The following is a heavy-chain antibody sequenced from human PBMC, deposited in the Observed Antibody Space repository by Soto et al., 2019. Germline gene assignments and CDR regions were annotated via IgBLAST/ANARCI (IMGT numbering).Heavy chain of an antibody. Sequence: PSETLSLTCAVYGGSFSGYYWSWIRQPPGKGLEWIGEINHSGSTNYNPSLKSRVTISVDTSKNQFSLKLSSVTAADTAVYYCARVPYDILTGYSSLYYFDYWGQGTLVTVSS. CDR2: INHSGST. CDR3: ARVPYDILTGYSSLYYFDY. CDR1: GGSFSGYY. V-gene: IGHV4-34*01. J-gene: IGHJ4*02. D-gene: IGHD3-9*01.